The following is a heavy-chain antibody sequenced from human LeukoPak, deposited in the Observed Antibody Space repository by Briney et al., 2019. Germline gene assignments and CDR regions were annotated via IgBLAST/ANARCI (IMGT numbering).Heavy chain of an antibody. D-gene: IGHD3-10*01. J-gene: IGHJ4*02. Sequence: SETLSLTCTVSGGSISSYYWSWIRQPPGKGLEWIGYIYYSGSTNYNPSLKSRVTISVDTSKNQFSLKLSSVTAADTAVYYCARVDSYYYGSGGSRHFDYWGQGTLVTVSS. CDR3: ARVDSYYYGSGGSRHFDY. V-gene: IGHV4-59*01. CDR2: IYYSGST. CDR1: GGSISSYY.